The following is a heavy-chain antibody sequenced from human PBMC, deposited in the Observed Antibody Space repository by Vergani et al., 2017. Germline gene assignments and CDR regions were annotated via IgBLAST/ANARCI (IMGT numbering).Heavy chain of an antibody. CDR2: IGYNGKT. J-gene: IGHJ4*02. D-gene: IGHD6-13*01. CDR3: ASAADLAAACFDY. CDR1: GAPISSYF. Sequence: QVQLQESGPGLVKPSETLSLTCTVSGAPISSYFWSWVRQPPGKGLEWSGFIGYNGKTNYNPSLTNRVTISVNTSKSQFALKLTSVTAADTAIYYFASAADLAAACFDYWGQGTLVTVSS. V-gene: IGHV4-59*01.